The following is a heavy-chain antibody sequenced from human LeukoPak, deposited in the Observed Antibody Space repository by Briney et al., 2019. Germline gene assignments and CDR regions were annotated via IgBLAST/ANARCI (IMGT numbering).Heavy chain of an antibody. J-gene: IGHJ4*02. CDR3: ARDGSSSWYFYYFDY. D-gene: IGHD6-13*01. Sequence: GGSLRLSCAASGFTFSRLAMTWVRQAPGKGLEWVSTISASGPYYADAVRGRFTISRDNSKNTLYLQMNSLRAEDTAVYYCARDGSSSWYFYYFDYWGQGTLVTVSS. V-gene: IGHV3-23*01. CDR2: ISASGP. CDR1: GFTFSRLA.